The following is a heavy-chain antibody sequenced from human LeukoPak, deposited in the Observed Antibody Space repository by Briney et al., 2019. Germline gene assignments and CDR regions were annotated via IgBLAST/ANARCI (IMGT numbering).Heavy chain of an antibody. D-gene: IGHD1-26*01. J-gene: IGHJ4*02. V-gene: IGHV4-34*01. Sequence: PSETLSLTCAVHGGSFSGYYWSWIRQPPGKGLEWIGAINHSGSTNYNPSLKSRVTISVDTSKNQFSLKLSSVTAADTAVYYCAREGSGSSDWGQGTLVTVSS. CDR3: AREGSGSSD. CDR1: GGSFSGYY. CDR2: INHSGST.